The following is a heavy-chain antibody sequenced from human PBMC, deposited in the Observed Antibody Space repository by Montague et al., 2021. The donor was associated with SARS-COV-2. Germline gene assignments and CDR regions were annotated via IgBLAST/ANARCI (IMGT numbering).Heavy chain of an antibody. V-gene: IGHV2-5*02. J-gene: IGHJ4*02. CDR1: GLSLTTSGVG. D-gene: IGHD3-9*01. CDR2: IYWDDDK. CDR3: ARTYYDILPNLYYFDY. Sequence: PALVKPTQTLTLTCTFSGLSLTTSGVGVGWIRQPPGKALEWLALIYWDDDKRYSPSLKSRLTITKDTSKNQVVLTMTNMDPVDTATYYCARTYYDILPNLYYFDYWGQGTLVTVSS.